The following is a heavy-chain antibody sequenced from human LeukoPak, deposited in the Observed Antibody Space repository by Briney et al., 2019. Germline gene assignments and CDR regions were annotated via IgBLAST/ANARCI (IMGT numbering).Heavy chain of an antibody. CDR2: ISGSGGST. J-gene: IGHJ6*03. D-gene: IGHD1-26*01. V-gene: IGHV3-23*01. Sequence: GGSLRLSCAASGFTFSSYAMSWVRQAPGKGLEWVSAISGSGGSTYYADSVKGRFTISRDNSKNTLYLQMNSLRAEDTAVYYCARDPYSGSYGNYYYYFMDVWGKGTTVTISS. CDR3: ARDPYSGSYGNYYYYFMDV. CDR1: GFTFSSYA.